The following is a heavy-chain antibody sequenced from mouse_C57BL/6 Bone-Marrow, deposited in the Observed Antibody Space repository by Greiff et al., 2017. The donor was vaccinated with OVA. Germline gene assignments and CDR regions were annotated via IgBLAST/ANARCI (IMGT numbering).Heavy chain of an antibody. J-gene: IGHJ1*03. CDR3: ASYDYDVRTPCWYFDV. Sequence: VQLQQSGPELVKPGASVKISCKASGYAFSSSWMNWVKQRPGKGLEWIGRIYPGDGDTNYNGKFKGKATLTADKSSSTAYMQLSSLTSEDSAVYFCASYDYDVRTPCWYFDVWGTGTTVTVSS. D-gene: IGHD2-4*01. CDR1: GYAFSSSW. V-gene: IGHV1-82*01. CDR2: IYPGDGDT.